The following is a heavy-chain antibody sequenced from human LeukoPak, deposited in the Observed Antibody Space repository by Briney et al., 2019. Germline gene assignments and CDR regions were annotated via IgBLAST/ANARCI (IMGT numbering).Heavy chain of an antibody. Sequence: GGSLRLSCAASGFTVSSNYMSWVRQAPGKGLEWVSVIYSGGSTYYADSVKGRFTISRDNSKNTLYLQMNSLRAEDTAVYYCATNTIAYCGGDCYYYYMDVWGKGTTVTISS. CDR1: GFTVSSNY. CDR3: ATNTIAYCGGDCYYYYMDV. V-gene: IGHV3-53*01. D-gene: IGHD2-21*01. CDR2: IYSGGST. J-gene: IGHJ6*03.